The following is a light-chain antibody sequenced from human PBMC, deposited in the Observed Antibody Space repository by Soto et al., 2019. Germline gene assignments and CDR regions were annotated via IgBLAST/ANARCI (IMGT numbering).Light chain of an antibody. CDR3: QQSYSSPGT. V-gene: IGKV1-39*01. J-gene: IGKJ1*01. CDR2: AAS. Sequence: DIQMTQSPSSLSASVGDRVTITCRASQSISSYLSWYQQKSGKAPKLLIYAASSLQSGVPSRFSGSGSGTDFTLTISSLLPEDLATYYCQQSYSSPGTFGQGTKVEVK. CDR1: QSISSY.